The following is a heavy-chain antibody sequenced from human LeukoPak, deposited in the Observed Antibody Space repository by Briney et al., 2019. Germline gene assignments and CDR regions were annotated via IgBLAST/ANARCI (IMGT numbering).Heavy chain of an antibody. J-gene: IGHJ4*02. CDR3: AKAPVTTCRGAFCYPFDY. Sequence: GGSLRLSCAASGFTFSAYSMNWVRQAPGKGLEWVSSISTSSIYIYYADSMKGRFTISRDSSKNTLFLQMNRLRPEDAAVYYCAKAPVTTCRGAFCYPFDYWGLGTLVTVSS. D-gene: IGHD2-15*01. CDR1: GFTFSAYS. CDR2: ISTSSIYI. V-gene: IGHV3-21*04.